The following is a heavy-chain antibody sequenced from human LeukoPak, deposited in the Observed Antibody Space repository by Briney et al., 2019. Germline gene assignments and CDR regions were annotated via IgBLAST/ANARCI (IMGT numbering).Heavy chain of an antibody. CDR3: ARAEPRYSYGYFDY. CDR1: GFTVSSNY. J-gene: IGHJ4*02. D-gene: IGHD5-18*01. CDR2: IYSGGST. V-gene: IGHV3-66*01. Sequence: GGSLRLSCAASGFTVSSNYMSWVRQAPGKGLEWVSVIYSGGSTYYTDSVKGRFTISRDNSKNTLYLQMNSLRAEDTAVYYCARAEPRYSYGYFDYWGQGTLVTVSS.